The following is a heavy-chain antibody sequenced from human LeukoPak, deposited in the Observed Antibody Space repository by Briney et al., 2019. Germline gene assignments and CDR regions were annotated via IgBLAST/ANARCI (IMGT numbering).Heavy chain of an antibody. CDR3: AREGYYYDSSGQFDP. CDR2: IYYSGST. Sequence: SETPSLTCTVSGYSISSGYYWAWIRQPPGKGLEWIGSIYYSGSTYYNPSLKSRVTISVDTSKNQFSLKLSSVTAADTAVYYCAREGYYYDSSGQFDPWGQGTLVTVSS. J-gene: IGHJ5*02. V-gene: IGHV4-38-2*02. CDR1: GYSISSGYY. D-gene: IGHD3-22*01.